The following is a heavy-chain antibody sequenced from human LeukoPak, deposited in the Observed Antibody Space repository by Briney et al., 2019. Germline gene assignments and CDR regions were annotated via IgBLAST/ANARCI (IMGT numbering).Heavy chain of an antibody. V-gene: IGHV3-30*02. CDR2: IRYDGGEK. Sequence: PGGSLRLSCGASGFTFSNYGMHWVRQAPGKGLDWVASIRYDGGEKYYADSVKGRFTISRDNSKNTLYLQMSSLRPEDTAIHYCAKVLGEGGGYFLTDYWGQGTLVTVSS. CDR3: AKVLGEGGGYFLTDY. J-gene: IGHJ4*02. D-gene: IGHD3-16*01. CDR1: GFTFSNYG.